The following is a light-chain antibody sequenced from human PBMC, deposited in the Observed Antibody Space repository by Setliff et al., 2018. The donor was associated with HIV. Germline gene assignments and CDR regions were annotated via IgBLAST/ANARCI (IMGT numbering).Light chain of an antibody. J-gene: IGLJ1*01. Sequence: QSVLTQPPSTSGTPGQRVTISCSGSSSNIRTNAVNWYQQLSGTAPKLLIYSNNHRPSGVPDRFSGSKSGTSASLAISGLQSEDEADYYCASWDDSLNGQVFGTGTKVTVL. CDR3: ASWDDSLNGQV. CDR2: SNN. V-gene: IGLV1-44*01. CDR1: SSNIRTNA.